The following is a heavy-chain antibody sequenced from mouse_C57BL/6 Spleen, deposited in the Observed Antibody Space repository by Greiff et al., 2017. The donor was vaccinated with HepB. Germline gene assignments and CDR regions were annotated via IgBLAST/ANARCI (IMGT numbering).Heavy chain of an antibody. J-gene: IGHJ2*01. V-gene: IGHV2-9-1*01. D-gene: IGHD3-3*01. Sequence: VQLVESGPGLVAPSQSLSITCTVSGFSLTSYAISWVRQPPGKGLEWLGVIWTGGGTNYNSALKSRLSISKDNSKSQVFLKMNSLQTDDTARYYCARNAANRRGTYYFDYWGQGTTLTVSS. CDR3: ARNAANRRGTYYFDY. CDR1: GFSLTSYA. CDR2: IWTGGGT.